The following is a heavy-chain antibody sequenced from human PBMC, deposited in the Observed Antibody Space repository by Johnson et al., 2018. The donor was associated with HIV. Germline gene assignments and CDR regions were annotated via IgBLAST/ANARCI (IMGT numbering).Heavy chain of an antibody. V-gene: IGHV3-66*01. Sequence: MQLVESGGGLVHPGGSLRLSCAASGFTVSSNYMSWVRQAPGKGLEWVSVIYSGGTTYYADSVKGRFTISTDNAKNSLYLQMNSLRAEDTAVYYCARSGAASIAARGDAFDIWGQGTMVTVSS. CDR1: GFTVSSNY. CDR3: ARSGAASIAARGDAFDI. CDR2: IYSGGTT. D-gene: IGHD6-6*01. J-gene: IGHJ3*02.